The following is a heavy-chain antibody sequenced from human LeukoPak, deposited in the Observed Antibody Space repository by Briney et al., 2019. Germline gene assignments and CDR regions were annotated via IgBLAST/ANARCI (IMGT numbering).Heavy chain of an antibody. CDR1: GFTFSSYE. Sequence: GGSLRLSCAASGFTFSSYEMNWVRQAPGKGLEWVSYISSSGSTIYYADSVKGRFTISRDNAKNSLYLQMNSLRAEDTAVYYCARPGRYFDWLTPDAFDIWGQGTMVTVSS. CDR2: ISSSGSTI. J-gene: IGHJ3*02. CDR3: ARPGRYFDWLTPDAFDI. V-gene: IGHV3-48*03. D-gene: IGHD3-9*01.